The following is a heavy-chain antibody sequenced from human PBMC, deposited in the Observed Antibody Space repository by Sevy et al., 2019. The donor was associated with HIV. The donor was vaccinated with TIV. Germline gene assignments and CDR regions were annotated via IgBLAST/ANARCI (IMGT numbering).Heavy chain of an antibody. CDR2: ISSSSSTI. Sequence: GGSLRLSCAASGFTFSSYSMNWVRQAPGKGLEWVSYISSSSSTIYYADSVKGRFTISRDNAKNSLYLQMNSLTDEDTAVYYCAREYDRGSFDYWGQGTLVTVSS. V-gene: IGHV3-48*02. D-gene: IGHD3-16*01. J-gene: IGHJ4*02. CDR1: GFTFSSYS. CDR3: AREYDRGSFDY.